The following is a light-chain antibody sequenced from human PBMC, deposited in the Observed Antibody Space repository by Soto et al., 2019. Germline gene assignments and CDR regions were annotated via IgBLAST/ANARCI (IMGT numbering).Light chain of an antibody. CDR2: TAS. Sequence: DIQMTQSPPSLSASIGDRVSITCRASPVIKTSLAWYQKKPGEPPQLLIFTASRSEGGVPSRFRGSESGTDFTLTITGLQPEDFATYYCQQYDNGPLTFGGGTEVE. J-gene: IGKJ4*01. V-gene: IGKV1-NL1*01. CDR1: PVIKTS. CDR3: QQYDNGPLT.